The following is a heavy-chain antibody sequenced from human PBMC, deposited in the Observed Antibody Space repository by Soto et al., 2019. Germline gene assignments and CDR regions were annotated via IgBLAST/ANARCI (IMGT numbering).Heavy chain of an antibody. V-gene: IGHV4-59*08. CDR2: IYYSGST. CDR3: ARHNGMGYFEY. CDR1: GGSISSYY. Sequence: PSETLSLTCTVSGGSISSYYWSWIRQPPGKGLEWIGYIYYSGSTNYNPSLKSRVTISVDTSKNQFSLMLSSVTAADTAVYYCARHNGMGYFEYWGQGTLVTVSS. J-gene: IGHJ4*02.